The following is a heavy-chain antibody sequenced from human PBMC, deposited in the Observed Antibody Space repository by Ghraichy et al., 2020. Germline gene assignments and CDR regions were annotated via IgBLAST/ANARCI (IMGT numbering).Heavy chain of an antibody. CDR3: AKDSYYGSGSWFWFDP. D-gene: IGHD3-10*01. J-gene: IGHJ5*02. V-gene: IGHV3-23*01. Sequence: GGSLRLSCAASGFTFSSYAMSWVRQAPGKGLEWVSAISGSGGSTYYADSVKGRFTISRDNSKNTLYLQMNSLRAEDTAVYYCAKDSYYGSGSWFWFDPWGQGTLVTVSS. CDR1: GFTFSSYA. CDR2: ISGSGGST.